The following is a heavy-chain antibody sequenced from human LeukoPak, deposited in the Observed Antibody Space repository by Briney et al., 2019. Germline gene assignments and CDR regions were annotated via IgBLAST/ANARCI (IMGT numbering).Heavy chain of an antibody. CDR1: GGSITSYY. V-gene: IGHV4-59*01. J-gene: IGHJ3*01. CDR2: IYYSGIT. Sequence: PSETLSLTCTVSGGSITSYYWTWIRQPPGKGLEWIGYIYYSGITNYNPSLKSRVTISVDTSKNQFSLKLSSVTAADTAMYYCARGLPGYSGGDDAFDFWGQGTVVTVS. D-gene: IGHD6-19*01. CDR3: ARGLPGYSGGDDAFDF.